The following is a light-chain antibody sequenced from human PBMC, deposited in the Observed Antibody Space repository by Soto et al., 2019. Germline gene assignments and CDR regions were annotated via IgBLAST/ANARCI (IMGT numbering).Light chain of an antibody. V-gene: IGLV2-11*01. Sequence: QSALTQPRSVSGSPGQSVTISCTGTSSDVGGYNYVSWYQQHPGKAPKLMIYDVSKRRSGVPDRFSGSKSGNTASLTISGLQAEDEADYYCCSYAGSSDVVFGGGTKLTVL. CDR1: SSDVGGYNY. J-gene: IGLJ2*01. CDR3: CSYAGSSDVV. CDR2: DVS.